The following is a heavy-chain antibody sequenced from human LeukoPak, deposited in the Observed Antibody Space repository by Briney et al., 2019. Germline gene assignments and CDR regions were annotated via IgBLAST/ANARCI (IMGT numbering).Heavy chain of an antibody. CDR3: ARAALFPYYDFWSGLGPYYFDY. CDR1: GGSFSGYY. CDR2: INHSGST. J-gene: IGHJ4*02. Sequence: SETLSLTCAVYGGSFSGYYWSWIRQPPGKGLEWIGEINHSGSTNYNPSLKSRVTISVDTSKNQFSLKLSSVTAADTAVYYCARAALFPYYDFWSGLGPYYFDYWGQGTLVTVSS. D-gene: IGHD3-3*01. V-gene: IGHV4-34*01.